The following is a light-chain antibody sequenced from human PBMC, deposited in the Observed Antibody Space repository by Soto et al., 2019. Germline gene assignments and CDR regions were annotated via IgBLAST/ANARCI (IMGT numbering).Light chain of an antibody. CDR1: SSDVGSYDY. Sequence: QSALTQPASVSGSPGQSITFSCTGTSSDVGSYDYVSWHQQYPGKAPKLIIYDVNNRPSGVSSRFSGSKSGNTASLTISGLQTEDEADYYCCAYSTSGTHVCGTGTKLTVL. J-gene: IGLJ1*01. V-gene: IGLV2-14*03. CDR3: CAYSTSGTHV. CDR2: DVN.